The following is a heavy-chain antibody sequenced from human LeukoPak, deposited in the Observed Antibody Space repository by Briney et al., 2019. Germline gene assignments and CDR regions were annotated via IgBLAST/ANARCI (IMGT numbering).Heavy chain of an antibody. D-gene: IGHD3-10*01. Sequence: ASVKVSCKASGYTFTSYYMHWVRQAPGQGLEWMGIINPSGGNTGYAQKFQGRVTMTRNTSISTAYMELSSLRSEDTAVYYCARARPGVQRYYYYGMDVWGQGTTVTVSS. J-gene: IGHJ6*02. CDR3: ARARPGVQRYYYYGMDV. CDR1: GYTFTSYY. V-gene: IGHV1-46*01. CDR2: INPSGGNT.